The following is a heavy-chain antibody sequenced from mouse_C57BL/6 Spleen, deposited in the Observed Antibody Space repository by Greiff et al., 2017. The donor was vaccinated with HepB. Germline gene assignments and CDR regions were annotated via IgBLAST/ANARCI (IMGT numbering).Heavy chain of an antibody. V-gene: IGHV3-2*02. J-gene: IGHJ2*01. D-gene: IGHD1-2*01. CDR3: SRTARIKY. Sequence: DVHLVESGPGLVKPSQSLSLTCTATGYSITSGYGWNWIRQFPGNKLEWMVYISYSGSTNYNPSLKSRISITRDTSKNQFFLQLNSVTTEDTATYYCSRTARIKYWGQGTTLTVSS. CDR2: ISYSGST. CDR1: GYSITSGYG.